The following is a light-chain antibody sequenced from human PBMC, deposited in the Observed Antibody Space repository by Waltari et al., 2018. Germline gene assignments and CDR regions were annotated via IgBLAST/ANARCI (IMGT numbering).Light chain of an antibody. CDR2: EVI. J-gene: IGLJ1*01. CDR1: TSDVGNYYL. V-gene: IGLV2-23*02. Sequence: QSALTQPASVSGTPGQSITISCTGTTSDVGNYYLVSWYQQHPGKAPKLLIFEVIKRPSGVASRFSGSKSGNTASLTISGLQAEDEADYYCCSYAGRGTYVFGSGTKVTVL. CDR3: CSYAGRGTYV.